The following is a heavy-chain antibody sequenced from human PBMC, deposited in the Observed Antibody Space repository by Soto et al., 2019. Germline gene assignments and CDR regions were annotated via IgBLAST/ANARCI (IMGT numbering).Heavy chain of an antibody. J-gene: IGHJ6*01. CDR1: GGSFSGYY. Sequence: SETLSLTCAVYGGSFSGYYWTWIRQPPGKGLEWIGEINHSGSTKYNPSLKSRVTISVDTSKNQFSLKLTSVTAADTAVYYCARASGDYYGSGAGYYGMDVWGQGTTVT. CDR2: INHSGST. CDR3: ARASGDYYGSGAGYYGMDV. V-gene: IGHV4-34*01. D-gene: IGHD3-10*01.